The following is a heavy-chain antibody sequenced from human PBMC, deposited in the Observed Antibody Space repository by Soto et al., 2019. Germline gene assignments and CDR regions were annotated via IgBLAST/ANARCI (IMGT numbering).Heavy chain of an antibody. CDR1: GFIFSSFW. CDR2: INGDGASL. CDR3: AREGSLGLDV. V-gene: IGHV3-74*03. Sequence: EVRLEEAGGGFVQPGGSLRVSCSGSGFIFSSFWMHWVRQGPGKGLEGVSRINGDGASLAYADAVKGRFSISRDNVKNTLHLQMNSLGAVDTAVYFCAREGSLGLDVWGRGTTVTVSS. D-gene: IGHD3-10*01. J-gene: IGHJ6*02.